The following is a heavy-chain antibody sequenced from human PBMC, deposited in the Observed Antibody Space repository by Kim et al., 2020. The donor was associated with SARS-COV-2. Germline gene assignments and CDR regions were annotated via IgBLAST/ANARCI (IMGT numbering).Heavy chain of an antibody. J-gene: IGHJ4*02. CDR3: ASLSTGYVWGKFDY. V-gene: IGHV3-74*01. Sequence: ADSVKCRVTISRDHAKKTLYLQMNIQRAEDTAMYYCASLSTGYVWGKFDYWGQGTLVTVSS. D-gene: IGHD3-16*01.